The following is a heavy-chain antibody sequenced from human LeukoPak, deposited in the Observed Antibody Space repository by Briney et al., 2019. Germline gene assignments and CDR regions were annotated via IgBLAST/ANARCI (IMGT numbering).Heavy chain of an antibody. CDR3: ARASTTVPNLLDY. CDR2: IKGEGGET. J-gene: IGHJ4*02. D-gene: IGHD4-17*01. V-gene: IGHV3-74*01. Sequence: GGSLRLSCAPSGFTFSSYWRHWVGQTPGKELGWVSRIKGEGGETLYVDSVKGRFTISRHNSKNTLYLQPSSLGVDDTAVYYCARASTTVPNLLDYWGQGALVSVSS. CDR1: GFTFSSYW.